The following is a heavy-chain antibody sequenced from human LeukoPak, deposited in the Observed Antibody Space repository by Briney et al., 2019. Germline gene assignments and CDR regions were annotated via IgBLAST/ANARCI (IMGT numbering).Heavy chain of an antibody. J-gene: IGHJ4*02. CDR2: ISSDNANT. D-gene: IGHD3-10*01. V-gene: IGHV1-18*04. CDR1: GYTFTGYY. Sequence: GASVKVSCKASGYTFTGYYMHWVRQAPGQGLEWMGWISSDNANTKYAQNVQGRVTMTRDTSTSTVYMELRSLRSDDTAIYYCARDQRYGELTYFDYWGQGTLVIVAS. CDR3: ARDQRYGELTYFDY.